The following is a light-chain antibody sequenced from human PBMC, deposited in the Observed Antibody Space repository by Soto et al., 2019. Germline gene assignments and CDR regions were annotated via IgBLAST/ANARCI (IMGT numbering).Light chain of an antibody. J-gene: IGKJ3*01. CDR3: QQFNNYRFT. V-gene: IGKV1D-13*01. CDR2: DAS. Sequence: AIQLTQSPSSLSASVGDRVTITCRASQGISSALAWYQQKPGKAPKLLIYDASSLESGVPSRFSGSGSGTDFTLTISSLQPEDFSTYYCQQFNNYRFTFGPGTKVDIK. CDR1: QGISSA.